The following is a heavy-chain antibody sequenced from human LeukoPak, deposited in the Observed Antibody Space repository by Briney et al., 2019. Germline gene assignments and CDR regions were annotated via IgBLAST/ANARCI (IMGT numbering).Heavy chain of an antibody. J-gene: IGHJ3*02. D-gene: IGHD5-18*01. CDR1: GFTFSSYA. CDR3: AKVNTAYSYGQHHDAFDI. CDR2: ISGSGGST. Sequence: GGSLRLSCAASGFTFSSYAMTWVRRAPGKGLEWVSAISGSGGSTYYADSVKGRFTISRDNSKNTLYLQMNSLRAEDTAVYYCAKVNTAYSYGQHHDAFDIWGQGTMVTVSS. V-gene: IGHV3-23*01.